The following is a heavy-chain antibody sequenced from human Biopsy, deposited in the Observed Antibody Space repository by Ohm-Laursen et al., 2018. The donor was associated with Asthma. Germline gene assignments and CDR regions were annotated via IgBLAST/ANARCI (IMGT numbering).Heavy chain of an antibody. CDR1: GGSFSNFA. D-gene: IGHD5-12*01. Sequence: GASVKASCKASGGSFSNFALSWVRQAPGHGLGWMGTILTKFDITSYAGKFQGRVTISADDSTSTAYMELSSLSSEDTAVYYCARGYSGSDRIVCYYSGLEVWGQGTTVTVSS. V-gene: IGHV1-69*13. J-gene: IGHJ6*02. CDR3: ARGYSGSDRIVCYYSGLEV. CDR2: ILTKFDIT.